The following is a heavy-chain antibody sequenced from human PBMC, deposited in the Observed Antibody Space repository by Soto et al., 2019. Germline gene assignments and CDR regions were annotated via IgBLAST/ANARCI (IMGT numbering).Heavy chain of an antibody. Sequence: SETLSLTCTVAGGSISSSSYYWGWIRQPPGKGLEWIGSIYYSGSTYYNPSLKSRVTISVDTSKNQFSLKLSSVTAADTAVYYCARQGSGDSSGWYVYYYYGMDVWGQGTTVTV. CDR1: GGSISSSSYY. D-gene: IGHD6-19*01. CDR3: ARQGSGDSSGWYVYYYYGMDV. J-gene: IGHJ6*02. V-gene: IGHV4-39*01. CDR2: IYYSGST.